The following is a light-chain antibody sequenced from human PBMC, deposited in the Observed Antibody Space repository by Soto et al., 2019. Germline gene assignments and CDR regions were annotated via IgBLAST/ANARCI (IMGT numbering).Light chain of an antibody. CDR3: QQYFGPHT. CDR1: QSIFYSSNNRHY. V-gene: IGKV4-1*01. CDR2: WAS. J-gene: IGKJ2*01. Sequence: DIVLTQSPDSLAVSLGVRATINCKSSQSIFYSSNNRHYLAWYQQKPGQPPKLLIYWASTRESGVPDRFSGRGSGTDFTLTIGSLQAEDVAVYYCQQYFGPHTFGQGTKLEVK.